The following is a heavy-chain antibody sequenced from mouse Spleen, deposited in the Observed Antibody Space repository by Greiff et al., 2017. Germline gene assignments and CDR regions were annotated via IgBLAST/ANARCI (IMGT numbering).Heavy chain of an antibody. J-gene: IGHJ1*01. CDR2: IYPRSGNT. Sequence: QVQLQQSGAELARPGASVKLSCKASGYTFTSYGISWVKQRTGQGLEWIGEIYPRSGNTYYNEKFKGKATLTADKSSSTAYMKLRSLTSEDSAVYFCARDYEYVGYFDVWGAGTTVTVSS. CDR3: ARDYEYVGYFDV. V-gene: IGHV1-81*01. CDR1: GYTFTSYG. D-gene: IGHD2-4*01.